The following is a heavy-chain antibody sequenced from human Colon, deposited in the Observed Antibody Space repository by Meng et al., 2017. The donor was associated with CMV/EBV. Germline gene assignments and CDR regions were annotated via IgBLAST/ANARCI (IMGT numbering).Heavy chain of an antibody. D-gene: IGHD2-2*01. CDR3: ARGYGPAAIIDF. V-gene: IGHV3-23*01. CDR1: GFTFSSHA. Sequence: GGSLRLSCAASGFTFSSHAMTSVRQDPGKGLEWVSAISASGATTYYADSVRGRFTISRDNSKNSLSLQMNNLRGEDAAVYYCARGYGPAAIIDFWGQGTLVTVSS. CDR2: ISASGATT. J-gene: IGHJ4*02.